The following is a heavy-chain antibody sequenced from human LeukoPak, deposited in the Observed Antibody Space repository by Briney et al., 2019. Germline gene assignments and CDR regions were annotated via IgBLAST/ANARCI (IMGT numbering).Heavy chain of an antibody. Sequence: GGSLRLSCAASGFTFGSYAMNWVRQAPGKGLQWVSSLSGSGGSRYYADSANGRFTISRYNSNNTLFLQMNSLRADDTAVYYCAKTPRYASWDFDYFDSWGQGTLVTVSS. CDR3: AKTPRYASWDFDYFDS. V-gene: IGHV3-23*01. CDR2: LSGSGGSR. CDR1: GFTFGSYA. J-gene: IGHJ4*02. D-gene: IGHD1-26*01.